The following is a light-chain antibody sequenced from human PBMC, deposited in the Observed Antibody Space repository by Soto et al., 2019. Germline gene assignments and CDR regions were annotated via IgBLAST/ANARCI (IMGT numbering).Light chain of an antibody. CDR3: QKYNSAPQT. Sequence: DTQMTQSPSSLSASVGDRVTISCRASQGISNYLAWYQQKPGKVPKLLIYAASPLQSGVPSRVSGSGSGTDFTLTISSLQPEDVATYYCQKYNSAPQTFGQGTKVDIK. CDR2: AAS. J-gene: IGKJ1*01. CDR1: QGISNY. V-gene: IGKV1-27*01.